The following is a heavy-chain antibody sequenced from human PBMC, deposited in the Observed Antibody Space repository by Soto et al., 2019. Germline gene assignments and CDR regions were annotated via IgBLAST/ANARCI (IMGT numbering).Heavy chain of an antibody. CDR1: GESISSGGYS. CDR3: ARDGAWRGFDV. D-gene: IGHD1-26*01. J-gene: IGHJ6*02. Sequence: LLQESDSGLVKPSQTLSLTCVVSGESISSGGYSWSWIRQPPGKGLEWIGYIARSGSTHYNPSLKSGVLISVDRTKEQFSQKVSPVTAAETAVEYCARDGAWRGFDVWGQGTTISVSS. V-gene: IGHV4-30-2*01. CDR2: IARSGST.